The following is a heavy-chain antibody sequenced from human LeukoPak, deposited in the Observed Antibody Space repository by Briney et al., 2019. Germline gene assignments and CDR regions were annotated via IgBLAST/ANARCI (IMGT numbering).Heavy chain of an antibody. CDR1: GFTFSSYA. CDR3: AKPGHVDYDYVWGPHYYYYYYMDV. V-gene: IGHV3-23*01. J-gene: IGHJ6*03. CDR2: ISGSGGST. Sequence: GGSLRLSCAASGFTFSSYAMSWVRQAPGKGLESVSAISGSGGSTYYADSVKGRFTISRDNSKNTLYLQMNSLRAEDTAVYYCAKPGHVDYDYVWGPHYYYYYYMDVWGKGTTVTVSS. D-gene: IGHD3-16*01.